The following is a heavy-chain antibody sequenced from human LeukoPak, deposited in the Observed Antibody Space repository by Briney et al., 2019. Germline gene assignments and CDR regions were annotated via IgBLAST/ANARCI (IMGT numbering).Heavy chain of an antibody. Sequence: PSETLSLTCTVSGGSISSYYWSWIRQPAGKGLEWIGRIYTSGSTNYNPSLKSRVTMSVDTSKNQFSLKLSSVTAADTAVYYCAREVHRRIAARLPTKYMDVWGKGTTVTVSS. V-gene: IGHV4-4*07. J-gene: IGHJ6*03. CDR2: IYTSGST. D-gene: IGHD6-6*01. CDR3: AREVHRRIAARLPTKYMDV. CDR1: GGSISSYY.